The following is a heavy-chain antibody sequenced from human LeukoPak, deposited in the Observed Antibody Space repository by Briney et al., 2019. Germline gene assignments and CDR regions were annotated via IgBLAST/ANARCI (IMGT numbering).Heavy chain of an antibody. J-gene: IGHJ4*02. D-gene: IGHD2-21*02. V-gene: IGHV3-48*01. CDR1: GFTFSSYS. Sequence: PGGSLRLSCAASGFTFSSYSMNWVRQAPGKGLEWVSYISSSSSTIYYADSVKGRFTISRDNAKNSLYLQMNSLRAEDTAVYYCARESDCGGDCYSGPVGFFDYWGQGTLVTVSS. CDR3: ARESDCGGDCYSGPVGFFDY. CDR2: ISSSSSTI.